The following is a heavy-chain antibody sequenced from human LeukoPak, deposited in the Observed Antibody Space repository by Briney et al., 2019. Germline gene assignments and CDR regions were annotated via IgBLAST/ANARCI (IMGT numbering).Heavy chain of an antibody. J-gene: IGHJ4*02. V-gene: IGHV3-33*01. CDR2: IWYDGSNK. D-gene: IGHD3-22*01. CDR1: GFTFSSYG. Sequence: PGRSLRLSCAASGFTFSSYGIHWVRQAPGKGLEWVAVIWYDGSNKYYADSVKGRFTISRDNSKNTLYLQMNSLRAEDTALYYCARELSPVVKYYFEYWGQGTLVTVS. CDR3: ARELSPVVKYYFEY.